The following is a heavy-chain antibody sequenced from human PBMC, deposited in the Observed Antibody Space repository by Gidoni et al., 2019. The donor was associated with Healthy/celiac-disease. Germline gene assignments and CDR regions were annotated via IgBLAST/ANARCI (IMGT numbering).Heavy chain of an antibody. CDR2: ISWNSGSI. Sequence: EVQLVESGGGLVQPGRSLRLSCAASGFTFDDYAMHWVRQAPGKGLEWVSGISWNSGSIGYADSVKGRFTISRDNAKNSLYLQMNSLRAEDTALYYCAKAREYQLLMRNAFDIWGQGTMVTVSS. V-gene: IGHV3-9*01. CDR3: AKAREYQLLMRNAFDI. CDR1: GFTFDDYA. J-gene: IGHJ3*02. D-gene: IGHD2-2*01.